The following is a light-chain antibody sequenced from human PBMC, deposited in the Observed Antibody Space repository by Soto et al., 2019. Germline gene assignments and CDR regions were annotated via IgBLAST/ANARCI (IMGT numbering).Light chain of an antibody. CDR1: SSDVGSYNL. CDR3: CSYAGSSTFVV. V-gene: IGLV2-23*03. Sequence: QSVLTQPASVSGSPGQSITISCTGTSSDVGSYNLVSWYQQHPGKAPQLMIYEGSKRPSGGSNRFSGSKSGNTASLTISGLQAEDEADYYCCSYAGSSTFVVFGGGTKLTVL. J-gene: IGLJ2*01. CDR2: EGS.